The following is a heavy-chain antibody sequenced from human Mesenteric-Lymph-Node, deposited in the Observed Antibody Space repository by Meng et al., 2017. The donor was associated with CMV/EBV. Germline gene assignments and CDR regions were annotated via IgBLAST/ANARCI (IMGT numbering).Heavy chain of an antibody. CDR2: IGSGGHI. J-gene: IGHJ4*02. V-gene: IGHV3-21*05. CDR3: TRAFDY. Sequence: GGSLRLSCAASGFTFRSYSLNWVRQAPGKGLEWLSYIGSGGHIYYADSVKGRFTISRDNAKNSLYLQMNSLRVEDTALYSCTRAFDYWGQGTLVTVSS. CDR1: GFTFRSYS.